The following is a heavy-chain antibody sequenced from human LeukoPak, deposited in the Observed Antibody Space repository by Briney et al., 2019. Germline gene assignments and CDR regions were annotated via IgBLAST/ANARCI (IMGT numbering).Heavy chain of an antibody. CDR2: ISGSGGST. Sequence: GGSLRLSCAASGFTFSSYAMSWVRQAPGKGLEWVSAISGSGGSTYYADSVKGRFTTSRDNSKNTLYLQMNSLRAEDTAVYYCAKGTLAVVTGSDYWGQGTLVTVSS. CDR3: AKGTLAVVTGSDY. CDR1: GFTFSSYA. V-gene: IGHV3-23*01. J-gene: IGHJ4*02. D-gene: IGHD2-21*02.